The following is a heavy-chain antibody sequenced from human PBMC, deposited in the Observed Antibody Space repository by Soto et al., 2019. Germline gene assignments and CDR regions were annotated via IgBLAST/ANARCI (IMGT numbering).Heavy chain of an antibody. D-gene: IGHD1-1*01. CDR1: GFMFSSAW. CDR3: VEGWNDF. CDR2: IKSRSDGGAR. V-gene: IGHV3-15*01. J-gene: IGHJ4*02. Sequence: EVEVVESGGDFVKPGGSLRLSCATSGFMFSSAWMSWVRQAPGKGLEWVGRIKSRSDGGARDYAAPVKGRFNISRDDSKHMVYLQMDSLKVEDSAVYYCVEGWNDFWGQGTLVTVSS.